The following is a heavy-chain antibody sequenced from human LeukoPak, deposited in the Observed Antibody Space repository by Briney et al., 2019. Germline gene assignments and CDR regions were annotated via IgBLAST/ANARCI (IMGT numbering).Heavy chain of an antibody. J-gene: IGHJ6*03. CDR1: GFTVDDYG. D-gene: IGHD6-19*01. Sequence: GGSLRLSCAASGFTVDDYGMSSVSHAPGKGREWVSGINWDGGSTAYADSVKGRFTISRDNAKNSLYLQMNSLRAEDTALYYCARNRVGGRYYYYYYMDVWGKGTTVTVSS. V-gene: IGHV3-20*04. CDR3: ARNRVGGRYYYYYYMDV. CDR2: INWDGGST.